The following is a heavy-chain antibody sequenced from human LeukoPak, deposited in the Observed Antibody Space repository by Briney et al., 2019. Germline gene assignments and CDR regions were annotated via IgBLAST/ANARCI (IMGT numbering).Heavy chain of an antibody. D-gene: IGHD1/OR15-1a*01. Sequence: GGSLRLSRAASGLSFSNAWMSWIRQAPGKGLEWVGRIKSKSDGGTTDYAAPVKGRFSISRDDSKNMLYLQMNSLKNEDTAVYYCTTGRWGTNWGQGTLVTVSS. CDR1: GLSFSNAW. CDR2: IKSKSDGGTT. V-gene: IGHV3-15*01. J-gene: IGHJ4*02. CDR3: TTGRWGTN.